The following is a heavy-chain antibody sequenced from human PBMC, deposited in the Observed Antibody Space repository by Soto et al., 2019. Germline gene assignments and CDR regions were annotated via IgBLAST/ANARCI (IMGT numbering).Heavy chain of an antibody. CDR1: GFTFSSYA. CDR2: ISGSGGST. D-gene: IGHD3-16*02. Sequence: PXESLRLSCAASGFTFSSYAMSWVRQAAGKGLEWVSAISGSGGSTYYADSVKGRFTISRDNSKNTLYLQMNSLRAEDTAVYYCAKAYRVIHYYGMDVWGQGTTVTVSS. CDR3: AKAYRVIHYYGMDV. J-gene: IGHJ6*02. V-gene: IGHV3-23*01.